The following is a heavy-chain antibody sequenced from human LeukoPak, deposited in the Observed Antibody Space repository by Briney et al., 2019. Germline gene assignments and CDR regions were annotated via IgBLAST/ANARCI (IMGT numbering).Heavy chain of an antibody. Sequence: ASVKVSCKASGYTFTDYYMHWVRQAPGQGFEWMGWINPNDGDTNYAQKFQGRVTMTRDTSISTAHMGVSRLRSDDTAVYYCARANFLYCSSSTCLFDYWGQGTLVTASS. CDR1: GYTFTDYY. V-gene: IGHV1-2*02. J-gene: IGHJ4*02. CDR2: INPNDGDT. D-gene: IGHD2-2*01. CDR3: ARANFLYCSSSTCLFDY.